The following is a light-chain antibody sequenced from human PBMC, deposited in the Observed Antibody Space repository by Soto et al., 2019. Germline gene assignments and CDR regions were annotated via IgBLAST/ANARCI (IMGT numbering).Light chain of an antibody. CDR2: EVS. V-gene: IGLV2-14*03. J-gene: IGLJ1*01. CDR1: SSDVGAYDY. Sequence: QSVLNQPASVSGSPGQSITISCTGTSSDVGAYDYVSWYQQHPDKAPKLMIYEVSNRPSGVSNRFSGSKSVNTATLTISGLQAEDEADYYCSSYTSSSTRFFGTGTKLTVL. CDR3: SSYTSSSTRF.